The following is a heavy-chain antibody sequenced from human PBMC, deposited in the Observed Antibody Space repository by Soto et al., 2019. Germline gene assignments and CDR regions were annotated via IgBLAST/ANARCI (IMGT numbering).Heavy chain of an antibody. CDR1: GIIFSSYG. CDR3: ATIAVPPAFDI. V-gene: IGHV3-30*03. CDR2: MSFDGSIK. J-gene: IGHJ3*02. Sequence: GRSRRLSCAASGIIFSSYGMNWVRQAAGKGQGWVAVMSFDGSIKYYADSGKGRFTISRDHSKNTLYLQMNSLRAEATAVYYCATIAVPPAFDIWGQGTMVTVSS. D-gene: IGHD6-19*01.